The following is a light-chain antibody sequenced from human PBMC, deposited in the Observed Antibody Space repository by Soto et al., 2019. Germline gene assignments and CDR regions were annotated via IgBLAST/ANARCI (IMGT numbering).Light chain of an antibody. CDR3: QSYEGSLRGCV. CDR1: SSNIGAGYD. CDR2: GNS. V-gene: IGLV1-40*01. Sequence: QSVLTQPPSVSGAPGQRVTISCTGSSSNIGAGYDVHWYQQLPGTAPKLLIYGNSNRPSGVPDRFSGSKSGTSASLAITGIQAEDEADYYCQSYEGSLRGCVFRGGIPLTVL. J-gene: IGLJ3*02.